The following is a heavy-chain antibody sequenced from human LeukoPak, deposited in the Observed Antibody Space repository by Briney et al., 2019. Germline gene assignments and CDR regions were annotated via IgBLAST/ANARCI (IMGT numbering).Heavy chain of an antibody. V-gene: IGHV3-21*01. CDR1: GFTFSSNT. CDR3: AKVQGAIFGVVIYFYYGMDV. CDR2: ISSGSTYI. J-gene: IGHJ6*02. D-gene: IGHD3-3*01. Sequence: PGGSLRLSCAASGFTFSSNTMNWVRQAPGKGLEWVSSISSGSTYIYYADSVKGRFTISRDNAKNSLYLQMNSLRAEDTAVYYCAKVQGAIFGVVIYFYYGMDVWGRGTTVTVSS.